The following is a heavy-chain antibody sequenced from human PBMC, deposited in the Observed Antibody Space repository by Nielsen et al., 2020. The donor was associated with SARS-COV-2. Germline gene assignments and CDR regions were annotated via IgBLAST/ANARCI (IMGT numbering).Heavy chain of an antibody. Sequence: SETLSLTCAVYGGSFSGYYWSWIRQPPGKGLEWIGEINHSGSTNYNPSLKSRVTISVDTSKNQFSLKVSSVTAADTAVYYCARGRGSIAATYYYYYMDVWGKGTTVTVSS. CDR1: GGSFSGYY. V-gene: IGHV4-34*01. J-gene: IGHJ6*03. CDR2: INHSGST. D-gene: IGHD6-6*01. CDR3: ARGRGSIAATYYYYYMDV.